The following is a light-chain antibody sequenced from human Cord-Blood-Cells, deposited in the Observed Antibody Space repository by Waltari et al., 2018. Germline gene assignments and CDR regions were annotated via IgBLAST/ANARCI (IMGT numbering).Light chain of an antibody. J-gene: IGKJ2*03. CDR1: QSFSSN. V-gene: IGKV3-15*01. CDR3: QQYNNWPPYS. Sequence: EIVMTQSPATLSVSPGERATLSCRASQSFSSNLAWYKQKPGQAPRLLIYGAPTRATGIPARFSGSGSGTEFTLTISSLQSEDFAVYYCQQYNNWPPYSFGQGTKLEIK. CDR2: GAP.